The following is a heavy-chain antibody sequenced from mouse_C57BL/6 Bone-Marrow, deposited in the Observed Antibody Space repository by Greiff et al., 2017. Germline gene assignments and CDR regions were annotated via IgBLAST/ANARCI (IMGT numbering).Heavy chain of an antibody. Sequence: QVQLQQSGAELVRPGTSVKVSCKASGYAFTNYLIEWVKQRPGQGLEWIGVINPGSGGTNYNEKFKGKATLTADKSSSTAYMQLSSLTSEDSAVYFWATTLSTTVVATKDYWGQGTTLTVSS. CDR3: ATTLSTTVVATKDY. D-gene: IGHD1-1*01. CDR2: INPGSGGT. J-gene: IGHJ2*01. CDR1: GYAFTNYL. V-gene: IGHV1-54*01.